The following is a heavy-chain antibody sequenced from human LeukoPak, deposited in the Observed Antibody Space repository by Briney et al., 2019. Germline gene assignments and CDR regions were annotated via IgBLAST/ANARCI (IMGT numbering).Heavy chain of an antibody. CDR1: GFTFSSYA. J-gene: IGHJ4*02. D-gene: IGHD3-22*01. CDR3: AKGSYYDSSGSFYFDY. Sequence: GGSLRLSCAASGFTFSSYAMCWVRQAPGKGLEWVSGISGSGDNTYYADSVKGRFTISRDNSKNTLYVQVNSLGTEDTAAYYCAKGSYYDSSGSFYFDYWGQGTLVTVSS. CDR2: ISGSGDNT. V-gene: IGHV3-23*01.